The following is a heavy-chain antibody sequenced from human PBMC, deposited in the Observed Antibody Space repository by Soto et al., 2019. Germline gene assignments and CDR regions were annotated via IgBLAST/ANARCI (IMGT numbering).Heavy chain of an antibody. CDR1: GGTFSSYS. V-gene: IGHV1-69*02. CDR2: IIPILGIP. J-gene: IGHJ6*02. D-gene: IGHD1-26*01. CDR3: ATQVGIADGGTYGMDV. Sequence: QVQLVQSGAEVKKPGSSVKVSCKASGGTFSSYSISWVRQAPGQGLEWMGRIIPILGIPNYAQKFQGRVTIIADKSTTTAYMELRSVRSEDTAVYYCATQVGIADGGTYGMDVWGQGTTVTVSS.